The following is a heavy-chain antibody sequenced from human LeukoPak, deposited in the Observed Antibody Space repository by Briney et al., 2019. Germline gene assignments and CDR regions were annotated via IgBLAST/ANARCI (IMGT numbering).Heavy chain of an antibody. V-gene: IGHV3-74*01. CDR2: INGDGSST. D-gene: IGHD1-14*01. J-gene: IGHJ5*02. CDR3: ARGRRYLGP. CDR1: GFAFNTYW. Sequence: GGSLRLSCAASGFAFNTYWIHWVRQAPGKGLVWVSRINGDGSSTSYADFVKGRFTISRDNAKNSLYLQMNSLRAEDTAVYYCARGRRYLGPWGQGTLVTVSS.